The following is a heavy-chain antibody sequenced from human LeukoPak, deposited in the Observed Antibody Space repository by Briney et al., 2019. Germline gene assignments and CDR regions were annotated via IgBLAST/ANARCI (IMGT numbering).Heavy chain of an antibody. CDR1: GFTFSSYS. J-gene: IGHJ4*02. Sequence: GGSLRLSCAASGFTFSSYSMNWVRQAPGKGLEWVSAISGSGGSTYYADSVKGRFTISRDNSKNTLYLQMNSLRAEDTAVYYCAKDTAAADAWGVFDYWGQGTLVTVSS. V-gene: IGHV3-23*01. D-gene: IGHD3-16*01. CDR3: AKDTAAADAWGVFDY. CDR2: ISGSGGST.